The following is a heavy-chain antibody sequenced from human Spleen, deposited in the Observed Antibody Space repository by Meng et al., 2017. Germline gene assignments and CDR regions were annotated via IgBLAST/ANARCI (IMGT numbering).Heavy chain of an antibody. Sequence: QVRLVQSGAEGKKPGASVKVSCKTSGYTFTSYGISWVRQAPGQGLEWMGWISAYNGNTNYAQKFQGRVTMTTDTSTSTAYMELRSLRSDDTAVYYCTILSHCTGGTCYPYDYWGQGTLVTVSS. CDR2: ISAYNGNT. J-gene: IGHJ4*02. D-gene: IGHD2-15*01. CDR3: TILSHCTGGTCYPYDY. CDR1: GYTFTSYG. V-gene: IGHV1-18*01.